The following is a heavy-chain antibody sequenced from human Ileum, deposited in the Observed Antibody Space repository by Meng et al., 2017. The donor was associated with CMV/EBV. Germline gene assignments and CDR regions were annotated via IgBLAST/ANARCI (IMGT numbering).Heavy chain of an antibody. J-gene: IGHJ4*02. CDR1: GGSISSSSYY. D-gene: IGHD1-26*01. CDR3: ASPKVGATNGFDY. V-gene: IGHV4-39*01. Sequence: TVSGGSISSSSYYWGWIRQPPGKGLEWIGSIYYSGSTYYNPSLKSRVTISVDTSKNQFSLKLSSVTAADTAVYYCASPKVGATNGFDYWGQGTLVTVSS. CDR2: IYYSGST.